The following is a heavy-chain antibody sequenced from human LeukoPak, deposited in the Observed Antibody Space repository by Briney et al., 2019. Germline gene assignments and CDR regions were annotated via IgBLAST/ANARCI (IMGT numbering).Heavy chain of an antibody. Sequence: SETLSLTCAVYGGSFSGYYWSWIRQPPGKGLEWIGEINHSGSTNYNPSLKSRVTISVDTSKNQFSLKLSSVTAADTAVYYCARGFSFGSSGYPIYYYYYGMDVWGQGTTVTVSS. D-gene: IGHD5-12*01. CDR1: GGSFSGYY. CDR3: ARGFSFGSSGYPIYYYYYGMDV. J-gene: IGHJ6*02. CDR2: INHSGST. V-gene: IGHV4-34*01.